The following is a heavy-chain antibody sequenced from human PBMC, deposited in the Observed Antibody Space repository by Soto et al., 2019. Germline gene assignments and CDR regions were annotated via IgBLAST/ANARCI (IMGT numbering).Heavy chain of an antibody. CDR1: GGTFSSYA. CDR2: IIPIFGTA. D-gene: IGHD3-3*01. Sequence: SVKVSCKASGGTFSSYAISWVRQAPGQGLEWMGGIIPIFGTANYAQKFQGRVTITADKSTSTAYMELSSLRCEETVVYYSARGGDFWSGDMVFDYWGEGTLVTVSS. CDR3: ARGGDFWSGDMVFDY. J-gene: IGHJ4*02. V-gene: IGHV1-69*06.